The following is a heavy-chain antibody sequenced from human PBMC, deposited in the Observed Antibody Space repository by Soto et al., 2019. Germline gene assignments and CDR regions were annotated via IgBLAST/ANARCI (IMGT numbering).Heavy chain of an antibody. CDR3: AKERTAKAAAEFDY. Sequence: QVQLVASGGGVVQPGRSLRLSCAASGFTFSNYGMQWVRQAPGKGLEWVAVVSYDGNVKFYADSVKGRFTISRDNSKNTLYLQMNSLRTEDTAIYYCAKERTAKAAAEFDYWGQGTLVTVSS. J-gene: IGHJ4*02. CDR2: VSYDGNVK. D-gene: IGHD6-25*01. CDR1: GFTFSNYG. V-gene: IGHV3-30*18.